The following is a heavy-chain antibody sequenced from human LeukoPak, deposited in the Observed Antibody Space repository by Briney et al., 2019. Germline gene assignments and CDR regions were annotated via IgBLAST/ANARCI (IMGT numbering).Heavy chain of an antibody. D-gene: IGHD6-13*01. CDR1: GDSISSYY. V-gene: IGHV4-34*01. Sequence: PSETLSLTCTVSGDSISSYYWTWIRQPPGKGLEWIGEINHSGSTNYNPSLKSRVTISVDTSKNQFSLKLSSVTAADTAVYYCARVGHIVAAGTYDYWGQGTLVTVSS. J-gene: IGHJ4*02. CDR2: INHSGST. CDR3: ARVGHIVAAGTYDY.